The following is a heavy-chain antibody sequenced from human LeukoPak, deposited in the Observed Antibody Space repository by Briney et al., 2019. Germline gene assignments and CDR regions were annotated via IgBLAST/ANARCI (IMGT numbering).Heavy chain of an antibody. CDR3: AIRNTPYDAFDI. J-gene: IGHJ3*02. Sequence: PGGSLRLSCAASGFTFSSYGMHWVRQAPGKGLEWVAFIRYDGSNKYYADSVKGRFTISRDNSKNTLYLQMNSLRAEDTAVYYCAIRNTPYDAFDIWGQGTMVTVSS. V-gene: IGHV3-30*02. D-gene: IGHD3-16*02. CDR1: GFTFSSYG. CDR2: IRYDGSNK.